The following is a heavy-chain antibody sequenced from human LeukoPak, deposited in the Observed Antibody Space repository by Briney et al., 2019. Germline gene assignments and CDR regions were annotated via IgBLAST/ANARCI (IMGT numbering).Heavy chain of an antibody. J-gene: IGHJ4*02. Sequence: GASVKVSCKASGYTFTSYDINWVRQATGQGLEWMGWMNPSSGNTGYARKFQGRVTMTRNTSISTAYMELSSLRSEDTAVYYCARGWAHYYFDCWGQGTLVTVSS. D-gene: IGHD7-27*01. CDR3: ARGWAHYYFDC. V-gene: IGHV1-8*01. CDR2: MNPSSGNT. CDR1: GYTFTSYD.